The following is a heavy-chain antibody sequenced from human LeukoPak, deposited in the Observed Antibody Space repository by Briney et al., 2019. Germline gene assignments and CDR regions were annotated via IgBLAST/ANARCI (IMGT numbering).Heavy chain of an antibody. V-gene: IGHV3-33*01. Sequence: PGGSLRLSCAASGFSFSSYGMHWVRQAPGKGLEWVAAIWYDGSNKYYVDSVKGRFTISRDNSKNTLYLQMNSLRAEDTAVYYCARGGDMAGSTRSPFDIWGQGTLVTVSS. D-gene: IGHD2/OR15-2a*01. J-gene: IGHJ4*02. CDR1: GFSFSSYG. CDR3: ARGGDMAGSTRSPFDI. CDR2: IWYDGSNK.